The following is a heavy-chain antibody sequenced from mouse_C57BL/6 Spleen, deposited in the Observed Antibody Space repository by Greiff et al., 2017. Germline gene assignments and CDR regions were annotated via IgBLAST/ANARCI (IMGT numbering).Heavy chain of an antibody. Sequence: QVQLQQPGAELVRPGTSVTLSCKASGYTFTSYWMHWVKQRPGQGLEWIGVIDPSDSYTNYNQKFKGKATLTVDTSSSTAYMQLSSLTSEDSAVYYCARSGDYDLWGQGTLVTVSA. CDR3: ARSGDYDL. CDR2: IDPSDSYT. D-gene: IGHD2-4*01. V-gene: IGHV1-59*01. J-gene: IGHJ3*01. CDR1: GYTFTSYW.